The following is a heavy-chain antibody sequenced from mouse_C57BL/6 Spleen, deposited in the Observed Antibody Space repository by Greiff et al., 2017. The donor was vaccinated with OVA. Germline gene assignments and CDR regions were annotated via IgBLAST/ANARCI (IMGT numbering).Heavy chain of an antibody. J-gene: IGHJ4*01. CDR2: IYPGSGST. CDR1: GYTFTSYW. CDR3: ARSDYDGGYAMDY. Sequence: VQLQQPGAELVKPGASVKMSCKASGYTFTSYWITWVKQRPGQGLEWIGDIYPGSGSTNYNEKFKSKATLTVDTSSSTAYMQLSSLTSEDSAVYYLARSDYDGGYAMDYWGQGTSVTVSS. V-gene: IGHV1-55*01. D-gene: IGHD2-4*01.